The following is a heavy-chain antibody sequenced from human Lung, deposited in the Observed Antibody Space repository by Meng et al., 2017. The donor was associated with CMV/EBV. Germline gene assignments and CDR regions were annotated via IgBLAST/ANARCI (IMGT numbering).Heavy chain of an antibody. V-gene: IGHV3-21*01. CDR1: RFTFRSYS. J-gene: IGHJ5*02. D-gene: IGHD3-3*01. CDR2: ISSSSSYI. Sequence: GGSLRLSCSASRFTFRSYSMNWVRQAPGKGLEWVSSISSSSSYIYYADSVKGRFTISRDNAKNSLYLQMNSLRAEDTAVYYCARVGPFDFWSGYSGPDSYNWFDPWGQGTLVTVSS. CDR3: ARVGPFDFWSGYSGPDSYNWFDP.